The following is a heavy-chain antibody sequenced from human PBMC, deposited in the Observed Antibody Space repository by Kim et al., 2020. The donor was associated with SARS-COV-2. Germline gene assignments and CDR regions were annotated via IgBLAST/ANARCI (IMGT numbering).Heavy chain of an antibody. CDR1: GFTFRNNA. CDR2: IGSDEST. J-gene: IGHJ6*02. D-gene: IGHD1-26*01. CDR3: AKDLHNYSAMDV. V-gene: IGHV3-23*01. Sequence: GGSLRLSCAASGFTFRNNAMNWVRQAPGKGLEWVAGIGSDESTHYADSVRGRFTTSRDNSKNTLYLQMNRLSGEDTATYYCAKDLHNYSAMDVWGQGAMVTVAS.